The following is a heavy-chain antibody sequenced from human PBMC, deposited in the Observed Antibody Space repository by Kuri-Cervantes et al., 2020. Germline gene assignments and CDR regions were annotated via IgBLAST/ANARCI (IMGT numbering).Heavy chain of an antibody. Sequence: GESLKISCAASGFTFSDYYMSWIRQAPGKGLEWVSVIYSGGSTYYADSVKGRFTISRDNSKNTLYLQMNSLRAEDTAVYYCARVRGVDYFDYWGQGTLVTVSS. J-gene: IGHJ4*02. V-gene: IGHV3-53*01. D-gene: IGHD3-10*01. CDR3: ARVRGVDYFDY. CDR2: IYSGGST. CDR1: GFTFSDYY.